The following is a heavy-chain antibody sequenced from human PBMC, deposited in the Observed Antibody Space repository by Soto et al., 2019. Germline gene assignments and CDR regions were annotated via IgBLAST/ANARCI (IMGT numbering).Heavy chain of an antibody. CDR2: INSDGSST. CDR3: TRDYFDNDSEDY. J-gene: IGHJ4*02. CDR1: GFTLSSYR. Sequence: EVQLVESGGGLVQPGGSLRLSCAASGFTLSSYRMHWVRQAPGKGPVWVSRINSDGSSTSYADSVKGRFTISRDNAKNTLYLQLNSLRAEDTAVYYCTRDYFDNDSEDYWCQGTLVTVSS. V-gene: IGHV3-74*01. D-gene: IGHD3-22*01.